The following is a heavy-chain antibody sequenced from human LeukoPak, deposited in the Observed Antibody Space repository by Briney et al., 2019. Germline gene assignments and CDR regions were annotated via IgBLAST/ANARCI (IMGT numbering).Heavy chain of an antibody. Sequence: GRSLRLSCAASGFTFDDYAMHWVRQAPGKGLEWVSGISWNSGSIGYADSVKGRFTISRDNAKNSLYVQMNSLRAEDTAFYYCAKEGARLGTAVSGPFDYWGQGTLVTVSS. CDR3: AKEGARLGTAVSGPFDY. CDR1: GFTFDDYA. J-gene: IGHJ4*02. D-gene: IGHD6-13*01. V-gene: IGHV3-9*01. CDR2: ISWNSGSI.